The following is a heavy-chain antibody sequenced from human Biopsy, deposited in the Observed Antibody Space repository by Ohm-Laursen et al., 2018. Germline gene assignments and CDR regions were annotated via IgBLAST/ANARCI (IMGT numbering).Heavy chain of an antibody. D-gene: IGHD2-15*01. CDR2: INPHSGTT. V-gene: IGHV1-2*02. J-gene: IGHJ1*01. Sequence: ASVNASCKASGYTFTGQYLHSVRHVPGQGLEWMGWINPHSGTTKFAQDFQGRATMTRDTSITTAYMELGRLRSDDTAVYYWAKGQDLRGGAEYFQHWGQGALVTVSS. CDR3: AKGQDLRGGAEYFQH. CDR1: GYTFTGQY.